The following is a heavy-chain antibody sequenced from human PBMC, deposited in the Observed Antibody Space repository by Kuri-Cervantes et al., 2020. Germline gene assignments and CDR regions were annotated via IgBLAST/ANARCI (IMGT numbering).Heavy chain of an antibody. Sequence: LRLSCTVSGGSISSGGYYWSWIRQHPGKGLEWIGYIYYSGSTYYNPSLKSRVTISVDTSKNQFSLRLSSVTAADTAVYFCARYRRGEGKGFDYWGQGTLVTVSS. J-gene: IGHJ4*02. V-gene: IGHV4-31*03. CDR2: IYYSGST. CDR1: GGSISSGGYY. D-gene: IGHD1-14*01. CDR3: ARYRRGEGKGFDY.